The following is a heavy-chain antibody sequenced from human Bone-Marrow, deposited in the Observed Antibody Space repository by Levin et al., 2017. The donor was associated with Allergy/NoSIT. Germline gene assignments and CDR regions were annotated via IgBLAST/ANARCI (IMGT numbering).Heavy chain of an antibody. CDR2: IYHDGTT. Sequence: SETLSLTCGVYGGFFTGYDWSWIRQSPGKGLEWIGRIYHDGTTFYNPSLKSRVSISIDTSKNEFSLKMRSMTAADTATYYCGRGRVPDYWGQGSLVIVS. J-gene: IGHJ4*02. CDR1: GGFFTGYD. CDR3: GRGRVPDY. D-gene: IGHD2-2*01. V-gene: IGHV4-34*01.